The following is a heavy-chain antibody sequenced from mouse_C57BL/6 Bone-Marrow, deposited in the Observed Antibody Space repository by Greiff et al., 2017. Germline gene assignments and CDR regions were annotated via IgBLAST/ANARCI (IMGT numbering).Heavy chain of an antibody. CDR3: TRVDYYGSSGDY. D-gene: IGHD1-1*01. CDR1: GYTFTSYW. J-gene: IGHJ4*01. Sequence: EVQLQESGTVLARPGASVKMSCKTSGYTFTSYWMHWVKQRPGQGLEWIGAIYPGNSDTSYNQKFKGKAKLTAVTSASTAYMELSILTNEDAAVYYCTRVDYYGSSGDYWGQGTSVTVSS. CDR2: IYPGNSDT. V-gene: IGHV1-5*01.